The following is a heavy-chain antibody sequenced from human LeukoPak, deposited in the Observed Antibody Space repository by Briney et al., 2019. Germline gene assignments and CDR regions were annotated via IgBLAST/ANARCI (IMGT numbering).Heavy chain of an antibody. CDR1: GFTFSSYA. J-gene: IGHJ6*02. Sequence: GGSLRLSCAASGFTFSSYAMSWVRQAPGKGLEWVSAISGSGGSTYYADSVKGRFTISRDNSKNTLYLQMNSLRAEDTAVYYCAKQGVRGVLIVASSGGMDVWGQGTTVTVSS. V-gene: IGHV3-23*01. D-gene: IGHD3-10*01. CDR3: AKQGVRGVLIVASSGGMDV. CDR2: ISGSGGST.